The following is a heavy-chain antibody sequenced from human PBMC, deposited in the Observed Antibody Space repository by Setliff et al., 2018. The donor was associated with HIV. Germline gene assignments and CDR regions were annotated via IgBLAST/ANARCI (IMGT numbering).Heavy chain of an antibody. D-gene: IGHD1-26*01. Sequence: LSLTCAVYGGSFSGYYWSWIRQPPGKGLEWIGEITHSGSTNYNPSLTSRVTMSVDTSKNQLSLKLSSVTAADTAVYYCARGVRDRGSYYEQYNFDYWGQGTLVTVSS. CDR3: ARGVRDRGSYYEQYNFDY. CDR2: ITHSGST. V-gene: IGHV4-34*01. CDR1: GGSFSGYY. J-gene: IGHJ4*02.